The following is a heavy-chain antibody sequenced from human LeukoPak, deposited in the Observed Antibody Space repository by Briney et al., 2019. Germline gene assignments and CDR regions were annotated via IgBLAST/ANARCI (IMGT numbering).Heavy chain of an antibody. CDR3: AAAQYYYYYYGMDV. CDR2: INHSGST. J-gene: IGHJ6*02. Sequence: PSETLSLTCAVYGGSFSGYYWSWFRQPPGKGLEWIGEINHSGSTNYNPSLKSRVTISVDTSKNQSSLKLSSVTAADTAVYYCAAAQYYYYYYGMDVWGQGTTVTVSS. V-gene: IGHV4-34*01. D-gene: IGHD6-13*01. CDR1: GGSFSGYY.